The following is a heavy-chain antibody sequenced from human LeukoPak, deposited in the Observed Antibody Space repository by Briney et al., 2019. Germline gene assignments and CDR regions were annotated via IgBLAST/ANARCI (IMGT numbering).Heavy chain of an antibody. J-gene: IGHJ4*02. CDR1: GFTFSDYD. D-gene: IGHD1-1*01. V-gene: IGHV3-13*01. CDR3: ARVAKERVGGVYYFDY. CDR2: IGTAGDT. Sequence: GGSLRLSCAASGFTFSDYDMHWVREATGRGLEWVSAIGTAGDTYYTGSVKGRFTISRENAKNSLYLQMNSLRAGDTAVYYCARVAKERVGGVYYFDYWGQGTLVTVSS.